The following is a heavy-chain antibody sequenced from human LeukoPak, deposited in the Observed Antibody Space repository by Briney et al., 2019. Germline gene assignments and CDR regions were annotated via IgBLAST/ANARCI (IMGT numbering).Heavy chain of an antibody. CDR3: ARRGGYSGYDWNWYFDL. Sequence: SETLSLTCTVSGGSISSYYWSWIRQPPGKGLEWIGYIYYSGSTNYNPSLKSRVTISVDTSKNQFSLKLSSVTAADTAVYYCARRGGYSGYDWNWYFDLWGRGTLVTVSS. J-gene: IGHJ2*01. V-gene: IGHV4-59*08. CDR1: GGSISSYY. D-gene: IGHD5-12*01. CDR2: IYYSGST.